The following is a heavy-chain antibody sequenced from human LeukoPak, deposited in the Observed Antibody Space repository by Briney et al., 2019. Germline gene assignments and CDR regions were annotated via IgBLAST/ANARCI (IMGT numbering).Heavy chain of an antibody. Sequence: GGSLRLSCAASGFTFSSYGMHWVRQAPGKGLEWVAVISYDGSNKYYADSAKGRFTISRDNSKNTLYLQMNSLRAEDTAVYYCAKHKYSSSWYGLDYWGQGTLVTVSS. CDR1: GFTFSSYG. V-gene: IGHV3-30*18. CDR3: AKHKYSSSWYGLDY. CDR2: ISYDGSNK. J-gene: IGHJ4*02. D-gene: IGHD6-13*01.